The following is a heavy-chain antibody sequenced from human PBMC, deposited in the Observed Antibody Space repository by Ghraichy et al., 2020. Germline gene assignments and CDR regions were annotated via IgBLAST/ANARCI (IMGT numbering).Heavy chain of an antibody. Sequence: GESLNISCAASGFTFSNYAMSWVRQAPGKGLEWVSAISYSGGSTYYADSVKGRFTMSRDNSKNTLYLQMNSLRAEDTVLDYGEQGRSGSRISCDHVYGKNVWGQGASVT. CDR3: EQGRSGSRISCDHVYGKNV. D-gene: IGHD2-2*01. CDR2: ISYSGGST. V-gene: IGHV3-23*01. CDR1: GFTFSNYA. J-gene: IGHJ6*02.